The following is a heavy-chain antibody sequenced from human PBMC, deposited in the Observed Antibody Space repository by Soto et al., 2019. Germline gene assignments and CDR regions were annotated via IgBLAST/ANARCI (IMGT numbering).Heavy chain of an antibody. Sequence: SETLSLTCTVSGGSISSSSYYWGWIRQPPGKGLEWIGSIYYSGSTYYNPSLKSRVTISVDTSKNQFSLKLSSVTAADTAVYYCATQDYGEHFEYWGQGTLVTVSS. D-gene: IGHD4-17*01. CDR2: IYYSGST. CDR1: GGSISSSSYY. CDR3: ATQDYGEHFEY. J-gene: IGHJ4*02. V-gene: IGHV4-39*01.